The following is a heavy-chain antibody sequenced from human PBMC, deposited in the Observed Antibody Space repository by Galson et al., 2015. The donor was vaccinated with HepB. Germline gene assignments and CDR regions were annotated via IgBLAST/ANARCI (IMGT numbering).Heavy chain of an antibody. Sequence: SLRLSCAASGFTFSSYGMHWVRQAPGKGLEWVAVISYDGSNKYYADSVKGRFTISRDNSKNTLYLQMNSLRAEDTAVYYCAKITTMTVVSQGGVSGDYWGQGTLVTVSS. CDR2: ISYDGSNK. CDR1: GFTFSSYG. CDR3: AKITTMTVVSQGGVSGDY. D-gene: IGHD3-22*01. V-gene: IGHV3-30*18. J-gene: IGHJ4*02.